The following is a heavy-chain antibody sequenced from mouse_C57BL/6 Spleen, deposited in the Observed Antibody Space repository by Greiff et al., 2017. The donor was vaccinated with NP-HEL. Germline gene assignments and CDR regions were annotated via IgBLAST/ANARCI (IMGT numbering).Heavy chain of an antibody. CDR2: IYPGDGDT. Sequence: VKLMESGPELVKPGASVKISCKASGYAFSSSWMNWVKQRPGKGLEWIGRIYPGDGDTNYNGKFKGKATLTADKSSSTAYMQLTSLTSEDSAVYFCAKIPTGTGYFDYWGQGTTLTVSS. J-gene: IGHJ2*01. D-gene: IGHD4-1*02. CDR3: AKIPTGTGYFDY. V-gene: IGHV1-82*01. CDR1: GYAFSSSW.